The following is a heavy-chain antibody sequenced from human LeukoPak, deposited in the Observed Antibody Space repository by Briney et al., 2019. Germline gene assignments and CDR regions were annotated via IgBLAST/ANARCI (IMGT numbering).Heavy chain of an antibody. CDR1: GYTLTELS. D-gene: IGHD1-26*01. Sequence: GASVKVSCKVSGYTLTELSMHWVRQAPGKGLEWMGGFDPEDGETIYAQKFQGRVTMTEDTSTDTAYMELSSPRSEDTAVYYCATSSGIVGANNWFDPWGQGTLVTVSS. CDR2: FDPEDGET. J-gene: IGHJ5*02. CDR3: ATSSGIVGANNWFDP. V-gene: IGHV1-24*01.